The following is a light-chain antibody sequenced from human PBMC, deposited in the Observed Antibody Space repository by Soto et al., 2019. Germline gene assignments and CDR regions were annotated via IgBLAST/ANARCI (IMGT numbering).Light chain of an antibody. J-gene: IGKJ1*01. Sequence: DIQMSQSPSSLSASVGDRVTITCRASQSISSNLNWYQQKPGKAPKLLIYAASSLQSGVPSRFSGSASGTDFTLTISSLQPEDFAVYYCQQYGSSPTWTFGQGTKVEIK. CDR1: QSISSN. CDR3: QQYGSSPTWT. V-gene: IGKV1-39*01. CDR2: AAS.